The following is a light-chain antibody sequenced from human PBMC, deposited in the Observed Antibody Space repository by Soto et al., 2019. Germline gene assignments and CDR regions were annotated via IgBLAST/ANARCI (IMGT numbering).Light chain of an antibody. CDR2: DAS. Sequence: EIALTQSPATLSLSPGERATHACRASQSVSSYVAWYQQKPGQAPRLLIYDASNRATGIPARFSGSGSGTDFTLTISSLEPEDFAVYYCQQRSNWPPYTFGQGTKLEIK. V-gene: IGKV3-11*01. J-gene: IGKJ2*01. CDR1: QSVSSY. CDR3: QQRSNWPPYT.